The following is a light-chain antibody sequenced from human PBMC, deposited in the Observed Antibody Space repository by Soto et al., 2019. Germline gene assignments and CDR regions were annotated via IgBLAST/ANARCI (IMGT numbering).Light chain of an antibody. J-gene: IGKJ3*01. CDR1: QSVSNN. CDR2: AAS. CDR3: QQYNYWPS. V-gene: IGKV3-15*01. Sequence: EVVMTQSPATLSVSPGERATLSCRASQSVSNNLAWYQQKIGQAPRLLIYAASTRATGVSARFSGSGSGTGFTLTINSLQSEDVAVYYCQQYNYWPSFRPATTADIK.